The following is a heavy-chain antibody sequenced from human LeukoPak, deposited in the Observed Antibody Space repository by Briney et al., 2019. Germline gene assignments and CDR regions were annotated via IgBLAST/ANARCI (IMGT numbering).Heavy chain of an antibody. Sequence: GGSLRLSCAASGFTFSSYAMHWVRQAPGKGLEWVAVISYDGSNKYYADSVKGRFTISRDNSKNTLYLQMNSLRAEDTAVYYCASGLVGARDFDYWGQGTLVTVSS. D-gene: IGHD1-26*01. CDR1: GFTFSSYA. V-gene: IGHV3-30*04. J-gene: IGHJ4*02. CDR2: ISYDGSNK. CDR3: ASGLVGARDFDY.